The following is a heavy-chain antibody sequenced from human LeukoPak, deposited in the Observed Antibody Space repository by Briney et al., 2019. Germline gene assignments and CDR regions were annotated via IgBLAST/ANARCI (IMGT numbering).Heavy chain of an antibody. Sequence: GGSLRLSCAASGFTFSTYSMTWVRQAPGKGLEWVSYISSSSSTMYYGDSVKGRFTISRDNAKNSLYLQMNSLRAEDTAVYYCAREGRRDGYNLWGQGTLVTVSS. CDR1: GFTFSTYS. J-gene: IGHJ5*02. V-gene: IGHV3-48*01. CDR3: AREGRRDGYNL. D-gene: IGHD5-12*01. CDR2: ISSSSSTM.